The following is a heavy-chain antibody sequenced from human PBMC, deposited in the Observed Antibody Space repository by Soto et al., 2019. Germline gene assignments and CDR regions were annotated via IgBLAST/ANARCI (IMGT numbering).Heavy chain of an antibody. D-gene: IGHD3-22*01. CDR1: GFTYSSYA. V-gene: IGHV3-30-3*01. Sequence: GGSLRLSCAASGFTYSSYAMHWVRQAPGKGLEWVAVISYDGSNKYYADSVKGRFTISRDNSKNTLYLQMNSLRAEDTAVYYCARAQPPSGYTSHAFDIWGQGTMDTVSS. CDR3: ARAQPPSGYTSHAFDI. CDR2: ISYDGSNK. J-gene: IGHJ3*02.